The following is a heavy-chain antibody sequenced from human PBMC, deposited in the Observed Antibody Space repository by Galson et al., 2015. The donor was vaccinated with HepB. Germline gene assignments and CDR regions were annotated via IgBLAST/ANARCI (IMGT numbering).Heavy chain of an antibody. Sequence: SVKVSCKASGYAFFSYGMTWVRQAPGQGLEWMGWISAYNGDTKYAQNLQGRVTMTTDTSTSTAYLELRSLRSDDTAVYYCARGGGGWFTLPDYWGQGTLVTVSS. V-gene: IGHV1-18*01. CDR1: GYAFFSYG. J-gene: IGHJ4*02. CDR3: ARGGGGWFTLPDY. D-gene: IGHD6-19*01. CDR2: ISAYNGDT.